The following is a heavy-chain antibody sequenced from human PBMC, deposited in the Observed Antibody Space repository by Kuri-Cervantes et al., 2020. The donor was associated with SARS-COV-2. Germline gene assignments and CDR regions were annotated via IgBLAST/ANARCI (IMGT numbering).Heavy chain of an antibody. V-gene: IGHV3-21*04. CDR2: ISSSSSHI. CDR1: GLTFSSYS. J-gene: IGHJ6*02. Sequence: GGSLRLSCVTPGLTFSSYSMNWARQAPGKGLEWVSSISSSSSHIYYADSVKGRFTISRDNAKNSLYLQMNSLRAEDTAVYYCAKDIVVVSDGIAHYYYYYGMDVWGQGTTVTVSS. CDR3: AKDIVVVSDGIAHYYYYYGMDV. D-gene: IGHD2-2*02.